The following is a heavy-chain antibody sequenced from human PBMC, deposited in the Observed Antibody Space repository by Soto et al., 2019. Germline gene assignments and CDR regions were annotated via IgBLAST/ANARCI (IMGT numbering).Heavy chain of an antibody. V-gene: IGHV4-34*01. CDR2: INHSGST. Sequence: SETLSLTCAVYGGSFSGYYWSWIRQPPGKGLEWIGEINHSGSTSYNPSLKSRVSISVDTSKNQFSLRLSSVTAADTAVYYCASGETTVTTAHYYYYYMDVWGKGTTVTVSS. CDR3: ASGETTVTTAHYYYYYMDV. CDR1: GGSFSGYY. J-gene: IGHJ6*03. D-gene: IGHD4-4*01.